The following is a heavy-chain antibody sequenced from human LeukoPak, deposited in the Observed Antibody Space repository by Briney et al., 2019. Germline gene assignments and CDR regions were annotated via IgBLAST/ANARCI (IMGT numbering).Heavy chain of an antibody. CDR3: ARGWSGSYPNYFDY. J-gene: IGHJ4*02. D-gene: IGHD1-26*01. CDR2: ISSSSDTI. CDR1: GFTFSSYS. V-gene: IGHV3-48*01. Sequence: GGSLRLSCAASGFTFSSYSMNWVRQAPGKGLEWVSYISSSSDTIYYADSVKGRFTISRDNAQNSLYLQMNSLRGEDTAVYYCARGWSGSYPNYFDYWGQGTLVTVSS.